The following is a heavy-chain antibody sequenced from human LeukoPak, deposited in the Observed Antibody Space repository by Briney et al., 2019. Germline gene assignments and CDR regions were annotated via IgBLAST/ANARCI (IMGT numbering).Heavy chain of an antibody. CDR3: ARTTEGGYTYGYFYYYYMDV. V-gene: IGHV4-59*01. CDR2: IYYSGST. Sequence: SETLSLTCTVSGGSISSYYWSWIRQPPGKGLEWIGYIYYSGSTNYNPSLKGRVTISVDTSKNQFSLKLTSVTAADTAVYYCARTTEGGYTYGYFYYYYMDVWGKGTTVTISS. D-gene: IGHD5-18*01. J-gene: IGHJ6*03. CDR1: GGSISSYY.